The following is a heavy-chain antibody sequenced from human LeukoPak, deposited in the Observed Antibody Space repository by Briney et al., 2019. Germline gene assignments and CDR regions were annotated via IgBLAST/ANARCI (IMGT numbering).Heavy chain of an antibody. Sequence: GGSLRLSCAASGFTFSSYWRSWVRQAPGKGLEWVANIKQDGSEKYYVDSVKGRFTISRDNAKNSLYLQMNSLRAEDTAVYYCARTPAWGQGTLVTVSS. J-gene: IGHJ5*02. V-gene: IGHV3-7*03. CDR1: GFTFSSYW. CDR2: IKQDGSEK. CDR3: ARTPA.